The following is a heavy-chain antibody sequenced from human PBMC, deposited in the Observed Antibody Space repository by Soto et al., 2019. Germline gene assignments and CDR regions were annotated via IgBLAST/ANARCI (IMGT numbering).Heavy chain of an antibody. J-gene: IGHJ5*02. V-gene: IGHV1-8*01. CDR1: GYTFTSYD. Sequence: ASVKVSCKASGYTFTSYDINWVRQATGQGLEWMGWMNPNSGNTGYAQKFQGRVTMTRNTSISTAYMELSSLRSEDTAAYYCARGNIAVAGTAEYNWLEPWGQGTLVNVSS. D-gene: IGHD6-19*01. CDR2: MNPNSGNT. CDR3: ARGNIAVAGTAEYNWLEP.